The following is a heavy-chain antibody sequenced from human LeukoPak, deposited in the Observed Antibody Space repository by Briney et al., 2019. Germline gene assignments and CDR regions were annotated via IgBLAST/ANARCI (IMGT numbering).Heavy chain of an antibody. Sequence: SATLSLTCTVAGVSINSDNYYWTWIRQHPGKGLEWIGFIFYTGSTSYNRSLKSRVAISTDTSTNQFSLRLTSVTAADTAVYYCAGGKGQQTPDWFDPWGQGTQVTVSS. CDR1: GVSINSDNYY. J-gene: IGHJ5*02. CDR3: AGGKGQQTPDWFDP. V-gene: IGHV4-31*03. CDR2: IFYTGST. D-gene: IGHD3-16*01.